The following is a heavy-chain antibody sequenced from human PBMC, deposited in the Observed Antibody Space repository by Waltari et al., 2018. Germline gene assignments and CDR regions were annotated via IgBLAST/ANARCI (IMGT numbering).Heavy chain of an antibody. D-gene: IGHD1-7*01. Sequence: QLQLQESGPGLVKPSETLSLNCTVSGGSVNNNNYYWAWIRQPPGKGLEWIGSVFFSGSTFYSPSLKSRVTISIDTAKNQFSLNLNSVAAVDTAVYYCARVINWSYHSWGQGTLVTVSS. CDR2: VFFSGST. CDR1: GGSVNNNNYY. J-gene: IGHJ4*02. CDR3: ARVINWSYHS. V-gene: IGHV4-39*01.